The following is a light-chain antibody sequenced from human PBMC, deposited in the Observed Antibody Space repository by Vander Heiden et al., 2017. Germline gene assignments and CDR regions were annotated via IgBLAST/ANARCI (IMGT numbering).Light chain of an antibody. CDR3: SSYTSSSTYV. J-gene: IGLJ1*01. CDR2: DVS. Sequence: QSALTQPASVSGSPGQPITISCTGTSSDVGGYNYVSWYQQHPGKAPKLMIYDVSNRPSGVSNRFSGSKSCNTASLTISGLQAEDEADYYCSSYTSSSTYVFGTGTKVTVL. V-gene: IGLV2-14*01. CDR1: SSDVGGYNY.